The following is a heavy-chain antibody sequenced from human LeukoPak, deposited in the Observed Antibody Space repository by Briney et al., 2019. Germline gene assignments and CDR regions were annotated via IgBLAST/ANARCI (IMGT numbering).Heavy chain of an antibody. Sequence: GGSLRLSCAASGFTFSSYAMSWVRQAPGKGLEWVSAISGSGGSTYYADSVKGRFTISRDNSKNTLYLQMNSLRAEDTAVYYCAKDPDSSGWYRAFDYWGQGTLVTVSS. CDR2: ISGSGGST. CDR1: GFTFSSYA. D-gene: IGHD6-19*01. J-gene: IGHJ4*02. V-gene: IGHV3-23*01. CDR3: AKDPDSSGWYRAFDY.